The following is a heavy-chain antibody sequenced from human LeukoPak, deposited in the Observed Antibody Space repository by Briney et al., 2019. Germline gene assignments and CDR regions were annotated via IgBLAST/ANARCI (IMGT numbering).Heavy chain of an antibody. V-gene: IGHV3-23*01. CDR2: ISASGGST. D-gene: IGHD6-19*01. Sequence: GGSLRLSCAASGFTFSSYALTWVRQAPGKGLEWVSGISASGGSTYYADSVKGRFTISRDFSKDTLYLQMNTLRAEDTAVYYCAKDRPLRYSSGWYYFDYWGQGTLVTVSS. J-gene: IGHJ4*02. CDR1: GFTFSSYA. CDR3: AKDRPLRYSSGWYYFDY.